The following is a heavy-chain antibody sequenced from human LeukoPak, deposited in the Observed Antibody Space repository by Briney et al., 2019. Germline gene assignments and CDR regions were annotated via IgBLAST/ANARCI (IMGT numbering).Heavy chain of an antibody. V-gene: IGHV4-4*07. Sequence: PSETLSLTCTVSGGSTGNFYWNWIRQPARKGMEWIGRIYASGNTNYNPSLKSRVTMSLDTSKNQLYLKLRCVTAADTAVYYCGRGYCSGGRCPEVGKPDVWGKGTTVTVSS. CDR1: GGSTGNFY. J-gene: IGHJ6*04. CDR2: IYASGNT. D-gene: IGHD2-15*01. CDR3: GRGYCSGGRCPEVGKPDV.